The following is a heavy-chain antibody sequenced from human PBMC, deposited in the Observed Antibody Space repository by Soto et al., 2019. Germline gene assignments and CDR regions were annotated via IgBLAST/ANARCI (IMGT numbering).Heavy chain of an antibody. Sequence: GGSLRLYCAVSGFTFSSYVMSWVRQAPGKGLEWVSAISGSGGSTYYADSVKGRFTISRDNSKNTLYLQMNSLRAEDTAVYYCAKSGRATSKRRTTYYFDDWGQGTLVTVAS. D-gene: IGHD1-26*01. CDR1: GFTFSSYV. CDR2: ISGSGGST. CDR3: AKSGRATSKRRTTYYFDD. J-gene: IGHJ4*02. V-gene: IGHV3-23*01.